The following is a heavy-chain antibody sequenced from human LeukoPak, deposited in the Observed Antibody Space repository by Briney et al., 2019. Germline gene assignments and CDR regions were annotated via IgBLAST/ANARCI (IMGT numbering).Heavy chain of an antibody. CDR2: IWYDGSNK. J-gene: IGHJ4*02. CDR1: GFAFSTDG. V-gene: IGHV3-33*06. D-gene: IGHD2-2*01. CDR3: AKDRGSTSSYGLDY. Sequence: GGSLRLSCAASGFAFSTDGIHGVRQAPGKGLEWVAVIWYDGSNKYYADSVKGRFTISRDNSKSTLYLQMTTLRDEDTAVYFCAKDRGSTSSYGLDYWGQGTLVTVSS.